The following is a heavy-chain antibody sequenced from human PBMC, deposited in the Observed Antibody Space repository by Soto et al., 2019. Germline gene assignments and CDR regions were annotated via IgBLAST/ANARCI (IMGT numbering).Heavy chain of an antibody. D-gene: IGHD2-2*01. J-gene: IGHJ4*02. V-gene: IGHV1-8*01. CDR1: GYPFPSSD. Sequence: ASVKVSCKASGYPFPSSDINWVRQATGQGLEWMGRMNPNSGNTGYAQKFQGRVTMTRNTSINTAYMELSSLRSEDTAVYYCAKQGPVHCSGTSCPYYFDAWGEGTLVTVSS. CDR2: MNPNSGNT. CDR3: AKQGPVHCSGTSCPYYFDA.